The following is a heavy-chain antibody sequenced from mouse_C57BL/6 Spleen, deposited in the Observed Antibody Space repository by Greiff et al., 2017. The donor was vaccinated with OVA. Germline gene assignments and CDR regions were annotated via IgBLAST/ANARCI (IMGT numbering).Heavy chain of an antibody. CDR1: GYTFTSYW. Sequence: QVQLKQPGAELVKPGASVKVSCKASGYTFTSYWMHWVKQRPGQGLEWIGRIHPSDSDTNYNQKFKGKATLTVDKSSSTAYMQLSSLTSEDSAVYYCEIIYYDYEAGFAYWGQGTLVTVSA. CDR2: IHPSDSDT. D-gene: IGHD2-4*01. V-gene: IGHV1-74*01. CDR3: EIIYYDYEAGFAY. J-gene: IGHJ3*01.